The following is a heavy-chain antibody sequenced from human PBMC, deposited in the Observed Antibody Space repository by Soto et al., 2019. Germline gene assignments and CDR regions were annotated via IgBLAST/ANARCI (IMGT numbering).Heavy chain of an antibody. CDR2: IFDSGTT. CDR3: ARGWQRVTVTYDY. D-gene: IGHD1-20*01. CDR1: GASLRSVGYY. V-gene: IGHV4-31*11. Sequence: QVQLQESGPGLVKPSQTLSLTCAVSGASLRSVGYYWHWIRQHPGKGLEWLGYIFDSGTTYYRPSLKSRLAISAETSNNQFSLRLTSVTAADTAVYYCARGWQRVTVTYDYWGQGTLVTVSS. J-gene: IGHJ4*02.